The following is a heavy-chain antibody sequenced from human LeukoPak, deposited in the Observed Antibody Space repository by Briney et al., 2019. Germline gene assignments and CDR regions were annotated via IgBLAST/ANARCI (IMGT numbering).Heavy chain of an antibody. CDR1: GFTFSSHW. J-gene: IGHJ4*02. CDR2: INQGGSDK. D-gene: IGHD1-14*01. CDR3: TRDRSRAEDD. V-gene: IGHV3-7*01. Sequence: GGSLRLSCAASGFTFSSHWMSWVRQAPGKGLECVANINQGGSDKYYVDSVKGRFTISRDNANNLLYLQMNSLRGEDTAVYYCTRDRSRAEDDWGQGTLVTVSS.